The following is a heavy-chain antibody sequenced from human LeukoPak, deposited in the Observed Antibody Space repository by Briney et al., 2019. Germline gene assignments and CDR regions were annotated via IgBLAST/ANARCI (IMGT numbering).Heavy chain of an antibody. V-gene: IGHV3-74*01. D-gene: IGHD6-6*01. CDR1: GFTFSSYA. CDR3: ASAGGDSRSPLPFYY. J-gene: IGHJ4*02. Sequence: GGSLRLSCAASGFTFSSYAMHWVRQAPGKGLVWVSRINSDGSSTSYADSVKGRFTISRDNAENSLFLQMNSLRAEDTAVYFCASAGGDSRSPLPFYYWGQGTLVTVSS. CDR2: INSDGSST.